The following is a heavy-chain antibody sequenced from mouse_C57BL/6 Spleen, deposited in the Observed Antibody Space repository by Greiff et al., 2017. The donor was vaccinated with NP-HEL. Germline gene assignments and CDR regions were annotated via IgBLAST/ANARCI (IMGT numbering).Heavy chain of an antibody. D-gene: IGHD1-1*01. CDR2: ISYDGSN. Sequence: EVQLVESGPGLVKPSQSLSLTCSVTGYSITSGYYWNWIRQFPGNKLEWMGYISYDGSNNYNPSLKNRISITRDTSKNQFFLKLNSVTTEDTATYYCARDQDGSLDYWGQGTTLTVSS. CDR1: GYSITSGYY. J-gene: IGHJ2*01. V-gene: IGHV3-6*01. CDR3: ARDQDGSLDY.